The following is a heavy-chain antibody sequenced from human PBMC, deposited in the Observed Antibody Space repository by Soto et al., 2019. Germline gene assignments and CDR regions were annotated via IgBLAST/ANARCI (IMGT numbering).Heavy chain of an antibody. Sequence: GGSLRLSCAASGFTFSSYGMHWVRQAPGKGLEWVAVISYDGSNKYCADSVKGRFTISRDNSKNTLYLQMNSLRDEDTALYYCVREPYYYGSRYVFDIWGQGTMVTVSS. CDR3: VREPYYYGSRYVFDI. CDR1: GFTFSSYG. J-gene: IGHJ3*02. D-gene: IGHD3-10*01. CDR2: ISYDGSNK. V-gene: IGHV3-30*03.